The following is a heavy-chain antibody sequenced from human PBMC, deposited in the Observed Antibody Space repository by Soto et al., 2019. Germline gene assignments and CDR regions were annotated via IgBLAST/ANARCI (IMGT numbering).Heavy chain of an antibody. CDR3: ARERTLMTTVTDNWFDP. Sequence: SETLSLTCTVSGGSISSGGYYWSWIRQHPGKGLEWIGYIYYSGSTYYNPSLKSRVTISVDTSKNQFSLKLSSVTAADTAVHYCARERTLMTTVTDNWFDPWGQGTLVTVSS. CDR1: GGSISSGGYY. J-gene: IGHJ5*02. D-gene: IGHD4-4*01. V-gene: IGHV4-31*03. CDR2: IYYSGST.